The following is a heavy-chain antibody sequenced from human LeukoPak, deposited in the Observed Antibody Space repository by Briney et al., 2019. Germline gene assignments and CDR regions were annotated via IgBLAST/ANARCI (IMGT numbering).Heavy chain of an antibody. CDR2: IYSGGST. J-gene: IGHJ3*02. CDR1: GFTFSSYG. CDR3: ASDYYDSSGYLRWAFDI. V-gene: IGHV3-66*02. Sequence: PGGTLRLSCAASGFTFSSYGMSWVRQAPGKGLEWVSVIYSGGSTYYADSVKGRFTISRDNSKNTLYLQMNSLRAEDTAVYYCASDYYDSSGYLRWAFDIWGQGTMVTVSS. D-gene: IGHD3-22*01.